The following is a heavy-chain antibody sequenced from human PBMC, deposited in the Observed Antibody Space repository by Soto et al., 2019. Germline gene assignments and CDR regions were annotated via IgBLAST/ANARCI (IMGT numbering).Heavy chain of an antibody. Sequence: SETLSLTCSVPGDPISSADYFWTCIRQSPGKGLEWMGYIFHSGTTYYNPSLKGSLLISIENSKYQFSMRLTSVTAAGSAVYFCAGDPYLPKARIDFWGPGTLVTVSS. CDR2: IFHSGTT. CDR1: GDPISSADYF. J-gene: IGHJ4*02. CDR3: AGDPYLPKARIDF. V-gene: IGHV4-30-4*01.